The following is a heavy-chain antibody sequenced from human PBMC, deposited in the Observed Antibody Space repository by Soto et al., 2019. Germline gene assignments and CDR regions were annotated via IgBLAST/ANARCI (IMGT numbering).Heavy chain of an antibody. D-gene: IGHD6-13*01. CDR1: GFTFDDYA. CDR3: AKDRGVGGTLAAADYLFDY. V-gene: IGHV3-9*01. J-gene: IGHJ4*02. CDR2: ISWNSGSI. Sequence: GGSLRLSCAASGFTFDDYAMHWVRQAPGKGLEWVSGISWNSGSIGYADSVKGRFTISRDNAKNSLYLQMNSLRAEDTALYYCAKDRGVGGTLAAADYLFDYWGQGTLVTVSS.